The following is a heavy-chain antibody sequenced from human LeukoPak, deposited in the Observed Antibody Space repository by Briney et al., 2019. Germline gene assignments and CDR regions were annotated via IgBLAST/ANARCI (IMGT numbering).Heavy chain of an antibody. J-gene: IGHJ6*03. V-gene: IGHV1-8*03. CDR1: GYTFTGYY. CDR3: ARGLPLQYYYMDV. CDR2: MNPNSGNT. Sequence: ASVKVSCKASGYTFTGYYMHWVRQAPGQGLEWVGWMNPNSGNTGYAQKFQGRVTITRNTSISTAYMELSSLRSEDTAVYYCARGLPLQYYYMDVWGKGTTVTVSS.